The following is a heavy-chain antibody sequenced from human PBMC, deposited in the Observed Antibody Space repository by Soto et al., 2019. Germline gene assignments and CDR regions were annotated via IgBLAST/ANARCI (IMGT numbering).Heavy chain of an antibody. D-gene: IGHD5-18*01. V-gene: IGHV3-30-3*01. Sequence: GGSLRLSCAASGFTFRNYAMHWVRQAPGKGLEWVAVISYDENKRYYIDSVKGRFTISRDNSKNTLYLQMNSLRAEDTAVYYCARAMDTAMTSKDNWFDPWGQGTLVTVSS. CDR1: GFTFRNYA. J-gene: IGHJ5*02. CDR3: ARAMDTAMTSKDNWFDP. CDR2: ISYDENKR.